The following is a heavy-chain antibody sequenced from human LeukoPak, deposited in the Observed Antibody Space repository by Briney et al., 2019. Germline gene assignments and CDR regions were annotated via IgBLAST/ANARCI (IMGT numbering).Heavy chain of an antibody. D-gene: IGHD3-22*01. CDR1: GFTFSSYS. V-gene: IGHV3-21*06. J-gene: IGHJ4*02. CDR3: ARRYYNSSGYDY. CDR2: IGSSSSDI. Sequence: GGSLRLSCAASGFTFSSYSMNWVRQAPGRGLEWVASIGSSSSDIYYADSVKGRFAISRDNAKNSLYLQMNNLRAEDTAVYYSARRYYNSSGYDYWGQGTLVTVSS.